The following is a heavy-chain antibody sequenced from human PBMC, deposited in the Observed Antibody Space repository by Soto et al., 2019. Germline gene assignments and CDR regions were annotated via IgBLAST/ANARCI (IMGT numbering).Heavy chain of an antibody. J-gene: IGHJ6*02. V-gene: IGHV4-39*01. CDR2: TYLDGRI. D-gene: IGHD6-13*01. CDR1: GVPISSTSYF. CDR3: LRCGYGLDV. Sequence: QVQLQESGPRLVKPSETVSLTCSVSGVPISSTSYFWAWIRQPPGKGLEWIGSTYLDGRISYNPSRESRLAISVDKSKNQFSLSMTSVTASDTALYYCLRCGYGLDVVGQGTTGNVSS.